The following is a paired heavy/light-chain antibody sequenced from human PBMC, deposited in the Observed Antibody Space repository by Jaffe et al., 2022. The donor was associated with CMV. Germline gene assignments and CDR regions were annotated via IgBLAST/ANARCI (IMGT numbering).Heavy chain of an antibody. CDR3: ARDSWLGIVVVPALRPGRTSFHYYGMDV. Sequence: QVQLVQSGAEVKKPGASVKVSCKASGYTFTSYGISWVRQAPGQGLEWMGWISAYNGNTNYAQKLQGRVTMTTDTSTSTAYMELRSLRSDDTAVYYCARDSWLGIVVVPALRPGRTSFHYYGMDVWGQGTTVTVSS. CDR1: GYTFTSYG. J-gene: IGHJ6*02. CDR2: ISAYNGNT. V-gene: IGHV1-18*01. D-gene: IGHD2-2*03.
Light chain of an antibody. V-gene: IGKV2-28*01. CDR1: QSLLHSNGYNY. J-gene: IGKJ1*01. CDR2: LGS. Sequence: DIVMTQSPLSLPVTPGEPASISCRSSQSLLHSNGYNYLDWYLQKPGKSPQLLIYLGSNRASGVPDRFSGSGSGTDFTLKISRVEAEDVGVYYCMQALQTLAFGQGTKVEIK. CDR3: MQALQTLA.